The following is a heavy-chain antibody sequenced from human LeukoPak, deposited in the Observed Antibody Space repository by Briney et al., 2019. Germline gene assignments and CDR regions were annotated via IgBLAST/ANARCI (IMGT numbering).Heavy chain of an antibody. Sequence: SETLSLTCTVSGGSISSYYWSWIRQPAGKGLEWIGRIYTSGSTNYNPSLKSRVTMSVDTSKNQFSLKLSSVTAADTAVYYCARGWSDNWNDGSLYDYWGQGTLVTVSS. CDR1: GGSISSYY. CDR3: ARGWSDNWNDGSLYDY. CDR2: IYTSGST. V-gene: IGHV4-4*07. D-gene: IGHD1-20*01. J-gene: IGHJ4*02.